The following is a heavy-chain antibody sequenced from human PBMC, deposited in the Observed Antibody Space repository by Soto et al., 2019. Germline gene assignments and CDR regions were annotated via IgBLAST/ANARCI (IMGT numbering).Heavy chain of an antibody. J-gene: IGHJ5*01. CDR2: TYYTPKWYN. CDR1: GHSVSTYGAT. Sequence: QVQLQQSGPGLVKPAQTLSLTCAISGHSVSTYGATWDSIRQCPSRVIEWLGRTYYTPKWYNDYAASVKRRITINPDTSNKHLSLQLNSVTPDDTAVYYCARVIGNSSLDSWGQGTLVTVSS. CDR3: ARVIGNSSLDS. V-gene: IGHV6-1*01.